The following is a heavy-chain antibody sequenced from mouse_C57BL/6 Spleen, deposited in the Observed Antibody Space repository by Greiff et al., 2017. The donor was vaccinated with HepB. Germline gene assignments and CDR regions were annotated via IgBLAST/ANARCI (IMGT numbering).Heavy chain of an antibody. D-gene: IGHD2-4*01. CDR2: SNPSSGYT. J-gene: IGHJ3*01. CDR3: ARGEYDYDEGFAY. Sequence: VQLQQSGAELAKPGASVKLSCKASGYTFTSYWMHWVKQRTGQGLEWIGYSNPSSGYTKYNQKFKDKATLTADKSSSTAYMQLSSLTSEDSAVYYCARGEYDYDEGFAYWGQGTLVTVSA. CDR1: GYTFTSYW. V-gene: IGHV1-7*01.